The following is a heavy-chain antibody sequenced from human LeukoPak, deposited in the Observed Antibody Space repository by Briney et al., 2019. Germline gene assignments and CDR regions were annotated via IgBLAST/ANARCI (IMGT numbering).Heavy chain of an antibody. CDR2: INPNSGGT. Sequence: ASVKVSCKASGYTFTGYYMHWVRQAPGQGLEWMGWINPNSGGTNYAQKFQGRVTMTRDTSFSTAYMELSRLRSDDTAVYYCARVGAYYSDSTNFDYWGQGTLVTVSS. V-gene: IGHV1-2*02. CDR3: ARVGAYYSDSTNFDY. D-gene: IGHD3-22*01. CDR1: GYTFTGYY. J-gene: IGHJ4*02.